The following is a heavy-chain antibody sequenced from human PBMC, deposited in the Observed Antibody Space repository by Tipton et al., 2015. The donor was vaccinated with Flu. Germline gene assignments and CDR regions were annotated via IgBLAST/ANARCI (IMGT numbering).Heavy chain of an antibody. D-gene: IGHD1-26*01. CDR3: ARGALGVGIATRYFQY. V-gene: IGHV3-30*19. CDR2: IRFDGSGK. J-gene: IGHJ1*01. Sequence: RSLRLSCEGSGFKFNTYAMHWVRQAPGKGLEWVAVIRFDGSGKFYGDSVKGRFTVSRDNAKNTVFLEMKSLRVEDSGVYYCARGALGVGIATRYFQYWGQGTLVTVSS. CDR1: GFKFNTYA.